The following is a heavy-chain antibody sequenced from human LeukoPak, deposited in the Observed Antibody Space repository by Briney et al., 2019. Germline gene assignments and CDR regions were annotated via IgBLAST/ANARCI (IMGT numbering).Heavy chain of an antibody. CDR3: AKTALGYYYDSSGTSLDY. D-gene: IGHD3-22*01. CDR1: GFTFSSYA. V-gene: IGHV3-23*01. CDR2: ISGSGGST. J-gene: IGHJ4*02. Sequence: GGSLRLSCAASGFTFSSYAMSWVRQAPGKGLEGVSAISGSGGSTYYADSVKGRFTISRDNSKNTLYLQMNSLRAEDTAVYYCAKTALGYYYDSSGTSLDYWGQGTLVTVSS.